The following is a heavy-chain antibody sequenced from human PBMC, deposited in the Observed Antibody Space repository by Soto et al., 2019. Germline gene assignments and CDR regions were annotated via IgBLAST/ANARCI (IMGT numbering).Heavy chain of an antibody. V-gene: IGHV3-23*01. J-gene: IGHJ6*02. Sequence: GGSLRLSCAASGFTFSSFAMSWVRQAPGKGLEWVSAISGSGGTTYHADSVKGRFTMSRDNSKNTLYLQMNSLKAEDTAVYYCAKAASSSSLYCYYGMDVWGQGTTVTVSS. CDR2: ISGSGGTT. CDR3: AKAASSSSLYCYYGMDV. D-gene: IGHD6-6*01. CDR1: GFTFSSFA.